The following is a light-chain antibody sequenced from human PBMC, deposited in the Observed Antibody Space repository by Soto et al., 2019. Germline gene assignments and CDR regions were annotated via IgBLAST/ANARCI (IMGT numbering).Light chain of an antibody. V-gene: IGLV1-44*01. Sequence: QSVLTQPPSASGTPGQRVTISCSGSSSNNGSNTVNWYQQLPGTAPKLLIYSNNQRPSRVPDRFSGSKSGTSASLAISGLPADDEADYYCAAWDDSLNGPVFGGGTKLTV. CDR1: SSNNGSNT. CDR2: SNN. J-gene: IGLJ2*01. CDR3: AAWDDSLNGPV.